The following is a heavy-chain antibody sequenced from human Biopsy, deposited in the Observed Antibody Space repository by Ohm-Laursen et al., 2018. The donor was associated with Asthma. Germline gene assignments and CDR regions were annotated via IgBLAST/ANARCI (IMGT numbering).Heavy chain of an antibody. J-gene: IGHJ6*02. CDR2: LIPVLGTP. CDR3: ARGYSGSDRIVYYYSGLEV. D-gene: IGHD5-12*01. V-gene: IGHV1-69*13. CDR1: GDSFSNYA. Sequence: ASVKVSCKASGDSFSNYAISWVRQAPGQGLEWMGGLIPVLGTPDHAQMFQGRVTITADESTSTAYMELSSLSSEDTAVYYCARGYSGSDRIVYYYSGLEVWGQGTTVTVSS.